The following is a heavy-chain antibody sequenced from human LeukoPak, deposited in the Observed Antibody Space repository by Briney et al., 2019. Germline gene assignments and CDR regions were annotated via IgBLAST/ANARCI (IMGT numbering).Heavy chain of an antibody. CDR3: AREGRSYDYVWGSHDPKRGAFDI. Sequence: GSSVKVSGKASGGTFSSYAISWVRQAPGQGLEWMGGIIPIFGTANYAQKFQGRVTITTDESTSTAYMELSSLRSEDTAVYYCAREGRSYDYVWGSHDPKRGAFDIWGQGTMVTVSS. D-gene: IGHD3-16*01. CDR2: IIPIFGTA. V-gene: IGHV1-69*05. CDR1: GGTFSSYA. J-gene: IGHJ3*02.